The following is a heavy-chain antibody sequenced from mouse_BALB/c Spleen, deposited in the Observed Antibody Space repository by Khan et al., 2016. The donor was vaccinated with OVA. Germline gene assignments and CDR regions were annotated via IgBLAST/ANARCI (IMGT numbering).Heavy chain of an antibody. V-gene: IGHV1S136*01. J-gene: IGHJ4*01. Sequence: VQLQQSGPELVKPGASVKMSCKASGYTFASYVMHWVKQKPGQGLEWIGFINPYNDCTKNNERFKGKATLTSDKSSSTAYMELSSLTSEDSAVYYCARGGILTMTFYAMDYWGQGTSVTVSS. CDR2: INPYNDCT. D-gene: IGHD1-1*02. CDR1: GYTFASYV. CDR3: ARGGILTMTFYAMDY.